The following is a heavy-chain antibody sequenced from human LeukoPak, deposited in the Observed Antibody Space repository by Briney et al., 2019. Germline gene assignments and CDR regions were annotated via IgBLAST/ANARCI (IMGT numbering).Heavy chain of an antibody. D-gene: IGHD3-10*01. Sequence: PSETLSLTCTVSGGSISSGSYYWSWIRQPAGKGLEWIGRIYTSGSTNYNPSLKSRVTISVDTSKNQFSLKLSSVTAADTAVYYCARDYGSGSYFQSTAFDYWGQGTLVTVSS. V-gene: IGHV4-61*02. CDR1: GGSISSGSYY. J-gene: IGHJ4*02. CDR2: IYTSGST. CDR3: ARDYGSGSYFQSTAFDY.